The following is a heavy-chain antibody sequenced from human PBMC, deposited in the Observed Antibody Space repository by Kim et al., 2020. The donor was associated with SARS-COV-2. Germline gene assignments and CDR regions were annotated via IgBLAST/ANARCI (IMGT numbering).Heavy chain of an antibody. J-gene: IGHJ5*02. Sequence: SVKVSCKASGGTFSSYAISWVRQAPGQGLEWMGGIIPIFGTANYAQKFQGRVTITADESTSTAYMELSSLRSEDTAVYYCARGRARSRARIAAAGNDWFDPWGQGTLVTVSS. V-gene: IGHV1-69*13. CDR3: ARGRARSRARIAAAGNDWFDP. D-gene: IGHD6-13*01. CDR1: GGTFSSYA. CDR2: IIPIFGTA.